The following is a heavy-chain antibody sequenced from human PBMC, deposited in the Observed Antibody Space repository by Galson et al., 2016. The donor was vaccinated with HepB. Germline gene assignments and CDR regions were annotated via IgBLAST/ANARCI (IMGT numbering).Heavy chain of an antibody. D-gene: IGHD4-17*01. CDR1: GFTFSGSA. J-gene: IGHJ5*02. CDR2: IRSKANSYAT. V-gene: IGHV3-73*01. CDR3: IRHHTVTTLGS. Sequence: SLRLSCAASGFTFSGSAMHWVRQASGKGLEWVGRIRSKANSYATAYIASVEGRFTISRDDSKNTAYLQMNSLKTEDTAVYYCIRHHTVTTLGSWGQGTLVTVSS.